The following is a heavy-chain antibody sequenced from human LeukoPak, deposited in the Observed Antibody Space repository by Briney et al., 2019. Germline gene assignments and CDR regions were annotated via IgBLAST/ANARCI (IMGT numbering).Heavy chain of an antibody. CDR1: GYTFTSYY. J-gene: IGHJ6*04. Sequence: ASVKVSCKASGYTFTSYYMHWVRQAPGQGLEWMGWINPNSGGTNYAQKFQGWVTMTRDTSISTAYMELSRLRSDDTAVYYCARADLYYYGMDVWGKGTTVTVSS. CDR2: INPNSGGT. CDR3: ARADLYYYGMDV. V-gene: IGHV1-2*04.